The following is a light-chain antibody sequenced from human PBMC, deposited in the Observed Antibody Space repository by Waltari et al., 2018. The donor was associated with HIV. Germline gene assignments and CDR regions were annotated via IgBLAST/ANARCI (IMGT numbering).Light chain of an antibody. Sequence: QSALTQPRSVSGSPGQSVTLSCTGPSSDGGGYDSVSWYLQHPGKVPKLIIYEVIKRPSGVPDRFSGSKSGNTASLTISGLQTEDEADYFCCSYAGTYTYVLFGGGTKLTVL. J-gene: IGLJ3*02. V-gene: IGLV2-11*01. CDR2: EVI. CDR3: CSYAGTYTYVL. CDR1: SSDGGGYDS.